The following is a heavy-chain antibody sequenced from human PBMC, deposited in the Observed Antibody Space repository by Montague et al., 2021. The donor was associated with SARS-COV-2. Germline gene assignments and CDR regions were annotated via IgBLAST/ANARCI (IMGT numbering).Heavy chain of an antibody. CDR1: GGSFSGFY. CDR2: INDXGST. D-gene: IGHD1-1*01. J-gene: IGHJ6*02. Sequence: SETLSLTCTIHGGSFSGGSFSGFYWNWVRQAPGKGLEWIGEINDXGSTNYKPSLRGRVTISVDKSDNQLSLSLRSVTAADTGVYYCARDASSSRWLRGRERYHFYPMDVWGQGTTVTVSS. V-gene: IGHV4-34*01. CDR3: ARDASSSRWLRGRERYHFYPMDV.